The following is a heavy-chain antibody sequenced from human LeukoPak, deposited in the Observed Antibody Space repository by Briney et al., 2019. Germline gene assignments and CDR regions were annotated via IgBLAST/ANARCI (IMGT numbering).Heavy chain of an antibody. CDR1: GYTFTSYA. Sequence: ASVKVSCKASGYTFTSYAMNWVRQAPGQGLEWMGWINTNTGNPTYAQGLTGRFVFSLDTSVSTAYLQISSLKAEDTAVYYCARDVIAVAGTGRDYWGQGTLVTVSS. CDR3: ARDVIAVAGTGRDY. CDR2: INTNTGNP. D-gene: IGHD6-19*01. J-gene: IGHJ4*02. V-gene: IGHV7-4-1*02.